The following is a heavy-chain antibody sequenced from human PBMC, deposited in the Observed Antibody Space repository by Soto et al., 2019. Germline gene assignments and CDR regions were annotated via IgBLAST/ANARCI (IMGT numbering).Heavy chain of an antibody. CDR1: GFIFSSYE. CDR3: ARGYCSGGSCYSDY. CDR2: ISSSGSTI. J-gene: IGHJ4*02. Sequence: GGSLRLSCAASGFIFSSYEMNWVRQAPGKGLEWVSYISSSGSTIYYADSVKGRCTISRDNAKNSLYLQMNSLRAEDTAVYYCARGYCSGGSCYSDYWGQGTLVTVSS. D-gene: IGHD2-15*01. V-gene: IGHV3-48*03.